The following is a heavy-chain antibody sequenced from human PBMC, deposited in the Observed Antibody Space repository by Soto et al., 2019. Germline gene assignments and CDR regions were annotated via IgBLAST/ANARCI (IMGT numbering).Heavy chain of an antibody. J-gene: IGHJ4*02. CDR2: INDGGGDT. D-gene: IGHD3-16*02. CDR3: ARVGPVIGPWSYFDY. Sequence: EVQLLESGGGLVQPGGSLRLYCAASGFTFSIYAMRWARQAPGKGLEWVSSINDGGGDTNYIDSVTGRFTISRDNSKNTLYLQMNSLRAEDTALYYCARVGPVIGPWSYFDYWGQGTLVTVSS. CDR1: GFTFSIYA. V-gene: IGHV3-23*01.